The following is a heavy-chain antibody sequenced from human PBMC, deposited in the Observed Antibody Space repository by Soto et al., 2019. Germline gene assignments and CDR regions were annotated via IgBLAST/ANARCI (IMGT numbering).Heavy chain of an antibody. J-gene: IGHJ6*02. CDR1: GWSFRGYY. Sequence: PSETLALPCAVYGWSFRGYYWSWIRQPPGKGLEWIGEINHSGSTNYNPSLKSRVTISVDTSKNQFSLKLSSVTAADTAVYYCARGRYYDFWSGFLNYYYYGMDVWGQGTTVTSP. V-gene: IGHV4-34*01. D-gene: IGHD3-3*01. CDR3: ARGRYYDFWSGFLNYYYYGMDV. CDR2: INHSGST.